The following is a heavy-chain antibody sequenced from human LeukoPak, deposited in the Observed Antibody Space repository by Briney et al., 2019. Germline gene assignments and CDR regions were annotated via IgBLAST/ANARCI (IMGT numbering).Heavy chain of an antibody. CDR1: GFTFSSYW. D-gene: IGHD3-9*01. CDR3: ARYPGYPGYYYYGMDV. V-gene: IGHV3-7*01. J-gene: IGHJ6*02. CDR2: IKQDGSGK. Sequence: GGSLRLSCAASGFTFSSYWMSWVRQAPGKGLEWVANIKQDGSGKYYVDSVKGRFTISRDNAKNSLYLQMNSLRAEDTAVYYCARYPGYPGYYYYGMDVWGQGTTVTVSS.